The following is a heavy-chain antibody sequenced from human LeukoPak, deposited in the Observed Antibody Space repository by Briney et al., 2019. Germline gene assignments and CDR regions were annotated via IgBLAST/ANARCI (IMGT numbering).Heavy chain of an antibody. Sequence: GGSLRLSCAASGFSVRRNYMTWVRQARGKGLEWVSVIYSGGRTDYADSVKGRFTISRDSSKNTLYLQMNSLRAEDTAVYYCTRDVIRGTNLGYWGQGTLVAVSS. J-gene: IGHJ4*02. CDR2: IYSGGRT. V-gene: IGHV3-66*02. D-gene: IGHD3-10*01. CDR1: GFSVRRNY. CDR3: TRDVIRGTNLGY.